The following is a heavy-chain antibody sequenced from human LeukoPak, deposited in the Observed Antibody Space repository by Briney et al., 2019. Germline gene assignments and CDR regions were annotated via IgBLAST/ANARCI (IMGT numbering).Heavy chain of an antibody. V-gene: IGHV3-30*04. Sequence: GGSLRLSCAASGFIFSNYAMHWVRQAPGKGLEWVTIISSDGSNKYYADSVKGRFTISRDNSKKTLYLQMNSLRDEDTAVYYCAREYCSSTSCPVDPWGQGTLVTVSS. CDR3: AREYCSSTSCPVDP. J-gene: IGHJ5*02. CDR2: ISSDGSNK. CDR1: GFIFSNYA. D-gene: IGHD2-2*01.